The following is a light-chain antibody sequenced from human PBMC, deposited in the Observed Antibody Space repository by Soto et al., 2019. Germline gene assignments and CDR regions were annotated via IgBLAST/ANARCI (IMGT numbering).Light chain of an antibody. J-gene: IGKJ4*01. V-gene: IGKV3-15*01. CDR3: QQYNYWPPLT. CDR1: QSISSD. CDR2: DAS. Sequence: EIVMTQSPATLSVSPGERATLSCRASQSISSDLAWYQQKPGQAPRLLIYDASTRATGIPARFSGSGSGTEFTLTISSLQSEDFAVYYCQQYNYWPPLTFGGGTKVDIK.